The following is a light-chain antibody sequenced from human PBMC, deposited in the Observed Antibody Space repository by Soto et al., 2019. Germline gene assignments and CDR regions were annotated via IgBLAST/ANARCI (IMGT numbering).Light chain of an antibody. Sequence: EIVMTQSPATLSVSPGERATLSCRASQSVSSNLAWYQQKPGQAPRLLIYGASTRATGIPARFSGSGSGTQYTLTISSLLSEDFAAYYCQPYHNWPPWTFGQGTKVEL. CDR3: QPYHNWPPWT. CDR1: QSVSSN. CDR2: GAS. V-gene: IGKV3-15*01. J-gene: IGKJ1*01.